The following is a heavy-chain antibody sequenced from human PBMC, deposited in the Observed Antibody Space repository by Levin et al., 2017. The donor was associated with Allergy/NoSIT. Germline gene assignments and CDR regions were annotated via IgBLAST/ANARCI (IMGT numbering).Heavy chain of an antibody. J-gene: IGHJ6*02. D-gene: IGHD1-26*01. V-gene: IGHV3-53*01. CDR1: GFTVSSNY. Sequence: GGSLRLSCAASGFTVSSNYMSWVRQAPGKGLEWVSVIYSGGSTYYADSVKGRFTISRDNSKNTLYLQMNSLRAEDTAVYYCATWGGSEDYGMDVWGQGTTVTVSS. CDR2: IYSGGST. CDR3: ATWGGSEDYGMDV.